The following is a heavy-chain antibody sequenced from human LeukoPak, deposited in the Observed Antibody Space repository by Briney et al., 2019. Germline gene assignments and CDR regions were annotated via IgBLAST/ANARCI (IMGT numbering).Heavy chain of an antibody. Sequence: ASVKVSCKASGYTFTSYGISWVRQAPGRGLEWMGLITSYDGETNYAQKFQDRVTMTTDTATSTAFLEVRSLTSDDTAVYFCARDPDFGENTWGQGTLVTVSS. CDR3: ARDPDFGENT. CDR1: GYTFTSYG. CDR2: ITSYDGET. V-gene: IGHV1-18*01. J-gene: IGHJ4*02. D-gene: IGHD4-17*01.